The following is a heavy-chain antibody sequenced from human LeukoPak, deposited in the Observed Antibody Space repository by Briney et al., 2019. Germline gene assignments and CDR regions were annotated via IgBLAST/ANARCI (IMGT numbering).Heavy chain of an antibody. J-gene: IGHJ4*02. CDR1: GDSISSGDYY. D-gene: IGHD3-10*01. Sequence: SETLSLTCTVSGDSISSGDYYWSWIRQPPGKGLEWIGYIYYSGSTNYSPSLKSRVTISVDTSKNQFSLKLSSVTAADTAVYYCAKEIGSFGELFDYWGQGTLVTVSS. V-gene: IGHV4-61*08. CDR2: IYYSGST. CDR3: AKEIGSFGELFDY.